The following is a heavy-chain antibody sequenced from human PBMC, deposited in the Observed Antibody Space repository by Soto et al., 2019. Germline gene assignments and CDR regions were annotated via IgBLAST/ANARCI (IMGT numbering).Heavy chain of an antibody. Sequence: QVQLVQSGAEVKKPGASVKVSCKASGYTFTSYGISWVRQSPGPGLEWMGWISAYNGNTNNAQKLQGRVTMTTDTSTSKAYMELSSLKSDDTAVYYCAGEYYYGSGPRYWGQGTLVTVSS. CDR1: GYTFTSYG. CDR2: ISAYNGNT. D-gene: IGHD3-10*01. V-gene: IGHV1-18*01. J-gene: IGHJ4*02. CDR3: AGEYYYGSGPRY.